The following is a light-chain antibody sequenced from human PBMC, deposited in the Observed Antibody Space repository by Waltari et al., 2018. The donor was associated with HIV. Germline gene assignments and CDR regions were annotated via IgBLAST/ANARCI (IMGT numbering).Light chain of an antibody. Sequence: QSALTQPASVSGSPGQSITISCTGTSDDIGLYNFVSWYQKHPDKPPQLIIYGNTNRPSGVSYRFSGSKSDNTASLTISGLQAEDEADYYCSSFATSDTLLFGGGTKLTVL. CDR1: SDDIGLYNF. J-gene: IGLJ2*01. CDR2: GNT. CDR3: SSFATSDTLL. V-gene: IGLV2-14*01.